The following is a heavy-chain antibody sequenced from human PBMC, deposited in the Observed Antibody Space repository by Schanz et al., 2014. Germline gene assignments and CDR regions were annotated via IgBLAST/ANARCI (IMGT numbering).Heavy chain of an antibody. J-gene: IGHJ2*01. V-gene: IGHV4-61*02. CDR1: GGSIRSGTYY. CDR2: VFPNGIT. D-gene: IGHD1-1*01. Sequence: QVQLQESGPGLVKPSQTLSLTCTVSGGSIRSGTYYWSWIRQPAGKALEWVGRVFPNGITNYNPSLKSRVPTSLDSSKTQFSLTLTSLAAADTAVYYCARDTTWRLDLWGRGTLVTVSS. CDR3: ARDTTWRLDL.